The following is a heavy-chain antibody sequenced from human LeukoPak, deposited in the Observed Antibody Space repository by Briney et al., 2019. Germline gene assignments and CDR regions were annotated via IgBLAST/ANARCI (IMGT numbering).Heavy chain of an antibody. V-gene: IGHV3-30-3*02. J-gene: IGHJ4*02. D-gene: IGHD6-13*01. Sequence: PGGSLRLSCAASGFTFSSYAMHWVRQAPGKGLEWVAVISYDGSNKYYADSVKGRFTISRDNSKNTLYLQMNSLRAEDTAVYYCAKLWAAAGTRDYWGQGTLVTVSS. CDR3: AKLWAAAGTRDY. CDR1: GFTFSSYA. CDR2: ISYDGSNK.